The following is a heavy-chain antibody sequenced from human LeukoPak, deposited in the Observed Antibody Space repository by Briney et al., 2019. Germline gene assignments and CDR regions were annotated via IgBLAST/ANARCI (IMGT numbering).Heavy chain of an antibody. CDR3: ARGGSSGLKGVFDY. CDR1: GGTFSSYA. V-gene: IGHV1-69*13. CDR2: IIPIFGTA. J-gene: IGHJ4*02. Sequence: SVKVSCKASGGTFSSYAISWVRQAPGQGLEWMGGIIPIFGTANYAQKFQGRDTITADESTSTAYMELSSLRSEDTAVYYCARGGSSGLKGVFDYWGQGTLVTVSS. D-gene: IGHD6-19*01.